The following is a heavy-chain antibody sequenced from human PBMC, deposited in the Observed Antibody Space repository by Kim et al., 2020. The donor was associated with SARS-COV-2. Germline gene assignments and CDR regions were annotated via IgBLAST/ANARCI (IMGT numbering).Heavy chain of an antibody. Sequence: SVKVSCKASGGTFSSYAISWVRQAPGQGLEWMGGIIPIFGTANYAQKFQGRVTITADESTSTAYMELSSLRSEDTAVYYCARALLVYGSGGMGFDYWGQGTLVTVSS. CDR2: IIPIFGTA. CDR3: ARALLVYGSGGMGFDY. J-gene: IGHJ4*02. D-gene: IGHD3-10*01. CDR1: GGTFSSYA. V-gene: IGHV1-69*13.